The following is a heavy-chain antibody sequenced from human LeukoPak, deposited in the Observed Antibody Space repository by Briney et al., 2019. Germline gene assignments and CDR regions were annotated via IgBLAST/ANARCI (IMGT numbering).Heavy chain of an antibody. Sequence: GGSLRLSCSTSGPTLRGIYMSWVRQAPGRGPEWVAVIYGGGSTYYADSVNGRFSISRDDSWNTIYLQMDSLRVEDTAIYYCAKGIGGGGGYYSNSDYWGQGTLVTVSS. V-gene: IGHV3-53*01. CDR1: GPTLRGIY. D-gene: IGHD3-22*01. CDR2: IYGGGST. J-gene: IGHJ4*02. CDR3: AKGIGGGGGYYSNSDY.